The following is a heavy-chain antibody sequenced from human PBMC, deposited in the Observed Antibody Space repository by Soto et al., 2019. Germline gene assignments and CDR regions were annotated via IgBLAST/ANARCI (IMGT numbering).Heavy chain of an antibody. CDR1: GVTFSDYY. CDR3: AVPSGGTDGNDAFDI. CDR2: SRNKPNNYAT. J-gene: IGHJ3*02. D-gene: IGHD1-26*01. Sequence: EVQLVESGGGLVQPGGSLRLSCAASGVTFSDYYMDWVRQAPGKGLEWVGRSRNKPNNYATEYAASVKGRFTISRDDSKNSLFLQMNSLKTEDTAVYYCAVPSGGTDGNDAFDIWGQGTMVTVSS. V-gene: IGHV3-72*01.